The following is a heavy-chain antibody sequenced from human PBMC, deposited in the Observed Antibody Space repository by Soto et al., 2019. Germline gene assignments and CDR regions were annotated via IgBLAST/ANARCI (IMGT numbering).Heavy chain of an antibody. Sequence: PGGSLRFSCAASGFAFSRYGMHWVRQAPDKGLEWVAVIWYDGTDNYYADSVKGRFTISRDNSRNTLYLQVDSLRVDDTAVYYCAKDRSSSLDAMDVWGQGTTVTSP. V-gene: IGHV3-33*06. CDR2: IWYDGTDN. D-gene: IGHD6-13*01. CDR3: AKDRSSSLDAMDV. CDR1: GFAFSRYG. J-gene: IGHJ6*02.